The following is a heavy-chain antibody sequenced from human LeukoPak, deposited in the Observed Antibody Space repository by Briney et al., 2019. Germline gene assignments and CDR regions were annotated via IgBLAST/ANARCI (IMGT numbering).Heavy chain of an antibody. V-gene: IGHV3-15*01. D-gene: IGHD4-17*01. CDR1: GFTFSNAW. CDR2: IKSKTDGGTT. J-gene: IGHJ1*01. CDR3: TTSLGYGDHFQH. Sequence: GGSPRLSCAASGFTFSNAWMSWVRQAPGKGLEWVGRIKSKTDGGTTDYAAPVKGGFTISRDDSKNTLYLQMNSPKTEDTAVYYCTTSLGYGDHFQHWGQGTLVTVSS.